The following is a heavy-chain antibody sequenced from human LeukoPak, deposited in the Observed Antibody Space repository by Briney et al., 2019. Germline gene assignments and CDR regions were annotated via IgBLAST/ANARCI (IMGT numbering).Heavy chain of an antibody. J-gene: IGHJ4*02. CDR1: GGTFSSYA. D-gene: IGHD3-10*01. Sequence: SVTVSCKASGGTFSSYAISWVRQAPGQGLEWMGGIIPIFGTANYAQKFQGRVTITADESTSTAYMELSSLRSEDTAVYYCATFYGSGSSYLDYWGQGTLVTVSS. CDR2: IIPIFGTA. CDR3: ATFYGSGSSYLDY. V-gene: IGHV1-69*13.